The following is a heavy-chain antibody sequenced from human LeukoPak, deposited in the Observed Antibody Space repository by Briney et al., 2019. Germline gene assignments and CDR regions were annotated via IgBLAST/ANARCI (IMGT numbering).Heavy chain of an antibody. CDR2: INHSGST. D-gene: IGHD3-22*01. CDR3: ARDGFTNYYDSSGYPDY. V-gene: IGHV4-34*01. J-gene: IGHJ4*02. CDR1: VGSFSGYY. Sequence: PSETLSLTCAVYVGSFSGYYWSWIRQPPGKGLEWIGEINHSGSTNSNPSLKSRSTISVDTSKNQFPLKLSSVTAADTAVYYCARDGFTNYYDSSGYPDYWGQGTLVTVSS.